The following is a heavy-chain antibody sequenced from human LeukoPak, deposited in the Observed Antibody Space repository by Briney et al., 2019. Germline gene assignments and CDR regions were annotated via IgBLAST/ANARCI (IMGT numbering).Heavy chain of an antibody. CDR1: GGSFSDYY. CDR2: LSLSGST. D-gene: IGHD5-18*01. J-gene: IGHJ6*04. V-gene: IGHV4-34*01. Sequence: SETLSLTCAVYGGSFSDYYWSWIRQPPGKGLEWIGELSLSGSTNCNPSLKSRVTISADTSKNQLSLKVNSVIAADTAVYYCTRGPPSRGFTYGPPRDGIDVWAKGTTVIVSS. CDR3: TRGPPSRGFTYGPPRDGIDV.